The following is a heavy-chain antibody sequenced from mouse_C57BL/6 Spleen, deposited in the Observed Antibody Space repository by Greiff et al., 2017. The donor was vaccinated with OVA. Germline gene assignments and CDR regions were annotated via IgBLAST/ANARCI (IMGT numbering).Heavy chain of an antibody. CDR2: FHPYNDDT. CDR3: ARGGVRYDYVGCFDD. D-gene: IGHD2-4*01. Sequence: VQLQQSGAELVKPGASVKMSCKASGYTFTTYPIEWMKQNHGQSLEWIGNFHPYNDDTKYNEKFKGKATLTVEKSSSTVYLELSRLTSDDSAVYSGARGGVRYDYVGCFDDWGTGTTVTVSA. J-gene: IGHJ1*03. CDR1: GYTFTTYP. V-gene: IGHV1-47*01.